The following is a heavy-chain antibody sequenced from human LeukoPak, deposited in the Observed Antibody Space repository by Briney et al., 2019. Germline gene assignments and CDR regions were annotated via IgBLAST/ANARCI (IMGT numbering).Heavy chain of an antibody. Sequence: ASVKVSCKASGGTFSSYAISWVRQAPGQGLEWMGGIIPIFGTANYAQKFQGRVAITADESTSTAYMELSSLRSEDTAVYYCARMAFRSWYILGFDYWGQGTLVTVPS. V-gene: IGHV1-69*13. CDR1: GGTFSSYA. CDR2: IIPIFGTA. J-gene: IGHJ4*02. CDR3: ARMAFRSWYILGFDY. D-gene: IGHD6-13*01.